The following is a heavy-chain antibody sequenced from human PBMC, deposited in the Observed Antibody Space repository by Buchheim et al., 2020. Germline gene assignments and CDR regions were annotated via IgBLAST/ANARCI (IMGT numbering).Heavy chain of an antibody. CDR1: GFTFSSSW. Sequence: EVQLVESGGGLVQPGGSLRLSCVASGFTFSSSWMHWVRQAPGKGLVWVSRINSDGNSISYAASVKGRFTLSRDNAQNKLTLQMNSLRAEDTAVYYCARGVTSRAVYYWGQGTL. D-gene: IGHD1-14*01. V-gene: IGHV3-74*01. CDR3: ARGVTSRAVYY. CDR2: INSDGNSI. J-gene: IGHJ4*02.